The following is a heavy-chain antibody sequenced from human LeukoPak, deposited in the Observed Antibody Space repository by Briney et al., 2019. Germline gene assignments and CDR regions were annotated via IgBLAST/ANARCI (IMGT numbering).Heavy chain of an antibody. Sequence: PGGSLRLSCVASGFTFSKYAMHWVRQAPGKGLVWVSRINSDGSSTSYADSVKGRFTISRDNAKNTLYLQMNSLRAEDTAVYYCARERYNWNYVYGAFDIWGQGTMVTVSS. V-gene: IGHV3-74*01. CDR2: INSDGSST. J-gene: IGHJ3*02. CDR1: GFTFSKYA. D-gene: IGHD1-7*01. CDR3: ARERYNWNYVYGAFDI.